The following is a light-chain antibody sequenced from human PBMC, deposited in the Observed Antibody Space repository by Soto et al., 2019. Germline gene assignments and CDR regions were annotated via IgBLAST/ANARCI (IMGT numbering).Light chain of an antibody. CDR2: GAS. V-gene: IGKV3-15*01. CDR1: QSVSSN. CDR3: QQYNNWPPWT. Sequence: IVMSQSPATLSVSPGERATLSCWASQSVSSNLAWYHQKPGQAPRLLIYGASTRATGIPARFSGSGSGTEFTLTISSLQSADFAVYYCQQYNNWPPWTFGQGTKVDIK. J-gene: IGKJ1*01.